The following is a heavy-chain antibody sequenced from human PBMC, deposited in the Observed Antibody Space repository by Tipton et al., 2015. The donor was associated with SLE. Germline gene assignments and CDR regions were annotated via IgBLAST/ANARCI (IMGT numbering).Heavy chain of an antibody. CDR3: AGESSLAAFDI. CDR2: INHSGST. J-gene: IGHJ3*02. CDR1: GGSFSGYY. V-gene: IGHV4-34*01. Sequence: TLSLTCAVYGGSFSGYYCSWIRQPPGKGLEFIGEINHSGSTNYNRSLKSRVTIAVDTSKNQFSLKLSSVTAADTAVYYCAGESSLAAFDIWGQGTMVTVSS.